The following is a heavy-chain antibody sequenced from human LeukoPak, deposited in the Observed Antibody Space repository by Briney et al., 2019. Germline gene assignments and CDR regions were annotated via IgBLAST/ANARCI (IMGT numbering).Heavy chain of an antibody. Sequence: PGGSLRLSCTASEFTVSRNYMLWVRQAPGKGLEWVSLIFSNGDTHYADSVKGRFTISRDTSKNTVYLQMNSLRVEDTAMYYCTRDQMNYWGHGTLVTVSS. D-gene: IGHD5-24*01. CDR3: TRDQMNY. J-gene: IGHJ4*01. CDR1: EFTVSRNY. CDR2: IFSNGDT. V-gene: IGHV3-53*01.